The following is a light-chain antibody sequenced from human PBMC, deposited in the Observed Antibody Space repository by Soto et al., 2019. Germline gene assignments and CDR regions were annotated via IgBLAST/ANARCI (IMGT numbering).Light chain of an antibody. CDR2: DAS. J-gene: IGKJ4*01. Sequence: EIVLTQSPATLSLSPGERATLSCRASQSVSSYLAWYQQKPGRAPRLLIYDASNRATGIPARFSGSGSGTDFTLTISSLEPEDFAVYYCQQRSNWPPGLLTFGGGTKVDIK. CDR3: QQRSNWPPGLLT. CDR1: QSVSSY. V-gene: IGKV3-11*01.